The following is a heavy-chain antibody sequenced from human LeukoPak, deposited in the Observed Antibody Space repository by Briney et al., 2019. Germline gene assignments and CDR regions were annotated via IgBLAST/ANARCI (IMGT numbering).Heavy chain of an antibody. J-gene: IGHJ4*02. CDR1: GGSISSYY. D-gene: IGHD1-26*01. Sequence: PSETLSLICTVSGGSISSYYWSWIRQPPGKGLEWIGYIYYSGSTNYNPSLKSRVTISVDTSKNQFSLKLSSVTAADTAVYYCARAVRVGATFDYWGQGTLVTVSS. CDR3: ARAVRVGATFDY. V-gene: IGHV4-59*01. CDR2: IYYSGST.